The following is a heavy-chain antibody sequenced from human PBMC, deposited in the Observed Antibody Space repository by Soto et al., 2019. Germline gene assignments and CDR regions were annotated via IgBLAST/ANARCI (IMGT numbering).Heavy chain of an antibody. J-gene: IGHJ4*02. CDR3: AKDMAQDCTNGVRFTGFGDY. CDR1: GFTFSSYA. CDR2: ISGSGGST. V-gene: IGHV3-23*01. D-gene: IGHD2-8*01. Sequence: EVQLLESGGGLVQPGGSLRLSCAASGFTFSSYAMSWVRQAPGKGLEWVSAISGSGGSTYYADSVKGRFTISRDNSKNTLYLQMNSLRAEDTAVYYCAKDMAQDCTNGVRFTGFGDYWGQGTLVTVSS.